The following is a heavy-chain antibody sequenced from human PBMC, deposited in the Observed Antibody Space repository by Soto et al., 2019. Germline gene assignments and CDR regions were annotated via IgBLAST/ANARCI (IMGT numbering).Heavy chain of an antibody. Sequence: PGGSLRLSCAASGFTFSSYAMHWVRQAPGKGLEWVAVISYDGSNKYYADSVKGRFTISRDNSKNTLYLQMNSLRAEDTAVYYCASSSGAALFDYWGQGTLVTVS. J-gene: IGHJ4*02. CDR3: ASSSGAALFDY. CDR2: ISYDGSNK. D-gene: IGHD6-6*01. CDR1: GFTFSSYA. V-gene: IGHV3-30-3*01.